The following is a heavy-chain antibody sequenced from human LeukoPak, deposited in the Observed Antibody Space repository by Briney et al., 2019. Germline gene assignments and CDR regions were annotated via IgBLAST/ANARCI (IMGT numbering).Heavy chain of an antibody. V-gene: IGHV4-38-2*02. CDR1: GYSISSGYY. J-gene: IGHJ4*02. D-gene: IGHD3-10*01. CDR3: ARESPVLRVFDY. CDR2: IYHSGST. Sequence: KPSETLSLTCTVSGYSISSGYYWGWIRQPPGKGLEWIGSIYHSGSTYYNPSLKSRVTMSVDTSKNQFSLKLSSVTAADTAVYYCARESPVLRVFDYWGQGTLVTVSS.